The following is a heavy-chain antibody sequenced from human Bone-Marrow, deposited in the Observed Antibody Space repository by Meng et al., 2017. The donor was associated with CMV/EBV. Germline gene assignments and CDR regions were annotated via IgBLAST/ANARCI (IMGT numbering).Heavy chain of an antibody. CDR3: AVVPAATRFYYYYGMDV. CDR1: GFTFSDYY. V-gene: IGHV3-23*01. D-gene: IGHD2-2*01. Sequence: GESLKISCAASGFTFSDYYMSWIRQAPGKGLEWVSAISGSGGSTYYADSVKGRFTISRDNSKNTLYLQMNSLRAEDTAVYYCAVVPAATRFYYYYGMDVWGQGTTVTVSS. J-gene: IGHJ6*02. CDR2: ISGSGGST.